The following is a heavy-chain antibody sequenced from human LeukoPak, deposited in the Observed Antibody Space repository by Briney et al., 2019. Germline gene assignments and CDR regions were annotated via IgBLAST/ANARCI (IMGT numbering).Heavy chain of an antibody. CDR2: TNSGGAST. J-gene: IGHJ4*02. Sequence: GGSLRLFCATSGFPFSDFSMSWVRQAPGKGLEWISTTNSGGASTYYAESVKGRFTISRDNSKNTLYLQMSSLRVEGTAVYYCAKQSYARSLGEGGPGTLVSVSS. V-gene: IGHV3-23*01. CDR1: GFPFSDFS. D-gene: IGHD2-8*01. CDR3: AKQSYARSLGE.